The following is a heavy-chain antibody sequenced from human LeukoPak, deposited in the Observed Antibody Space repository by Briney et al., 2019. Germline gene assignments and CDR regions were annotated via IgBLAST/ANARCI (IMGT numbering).Heavy chain of an antibody. CDR3: ARDNKRAYYDSSGYRGDYYYYYGMDV. D-gene: IGHD3-22*01. Sequence: GGSLRLSYAASGFTFSGYPMHWVRKAPGKGLDWVAIISDDGGRKFYADSVEGRFTISRDNSKNTLFLQMNSLRAEDTAVYYCARDNKRAYYDSSGYRGDYYYYYGMDVWGQGTTVTVSS. V-gene: IGHV3-30*04. CDR1: GFTFSGYP. CDR2: ISDDGGRK. J-gene: IGHJ6*02.